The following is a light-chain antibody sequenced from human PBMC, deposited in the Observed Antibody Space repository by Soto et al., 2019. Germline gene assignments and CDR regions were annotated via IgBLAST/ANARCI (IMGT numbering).Light chain of an antibody. Sequence: QSALTQPASVSGSPGQSITISCTGTSSDVGGYNYVSWYQQHPGKAPKLMIYDVSNRPSGVSNRFSGSKSGNTASLTISGLQAEDEADYYCSSYTCSSSYVFGTGTKVIVL. CDR2: DVS. J-gene: IGLJ1*01. CDR1: SSDVGGYNY. V-gene: IGLV2-14*01. CDR3: SSYTCSSSYV.